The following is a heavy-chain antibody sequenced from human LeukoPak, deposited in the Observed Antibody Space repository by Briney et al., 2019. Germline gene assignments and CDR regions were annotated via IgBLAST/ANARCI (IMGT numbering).Heavy chain of an antibody. D-gene: IGHD6-13*01. CDR1: GFTFSSRA. Sequence: GRSLRLSCAASGFTFSSRAMYWVRQAPGRGLEWVAVISYDGSSKYYGDSVKGRFTISRDNSKNTLYLQMNSLRAEDTAVYYCAKDLHKAARHPFDYWGQGTLVTVSS. CDR3: AKDLHKAARHPFDY. CDR2: ISYDGSSK. V-gene: IGHV3-30*18. J-gene: IGHJ4*02.